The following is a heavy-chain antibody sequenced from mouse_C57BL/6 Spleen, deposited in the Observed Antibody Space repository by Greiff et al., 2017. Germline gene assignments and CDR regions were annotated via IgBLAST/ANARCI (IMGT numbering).Heavy chain of an antibody. J-gene: IGHJ2*01. CDR2: IYPGDGDT. D-gene: IGHD3-3*01. CDR3: ARGKGGLVDY. V-gene: IGHV1-82*01. CDR1: GYAFSRSW. Sequence: QVQLQQSGPELVKPGASVKISCKASGYAFSRSWMNWVKQRPGKGLAWIGRIYPGDGDTNYNGQFKGKATLTADNSSPTAYMQLSSLPSDDSAVYFCARGKGGLVDYWGQGTTLTVSS.